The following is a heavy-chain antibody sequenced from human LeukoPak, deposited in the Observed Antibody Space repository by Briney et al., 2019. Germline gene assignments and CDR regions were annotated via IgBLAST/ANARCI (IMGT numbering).Heavy chain of an antibody. CDR2: IIPIFGTA. CDR1: GGTFSSYA. CDR3: ATDDLSGSYYNYFDY. V-gene: IGHV1-69*01. Sequence: ASVKVSCKASGGTFSSYAISWVRQAPGQGLEWMGGIIPIFGTANYAQKFQGRVTITADESTSTAYMELSSPRSEDTAVYYCATDDLSGSYYNYFDYWGQGTLVTVSS. J-gene: IGHJ4*02. D-gene: IGHD1-26*01.